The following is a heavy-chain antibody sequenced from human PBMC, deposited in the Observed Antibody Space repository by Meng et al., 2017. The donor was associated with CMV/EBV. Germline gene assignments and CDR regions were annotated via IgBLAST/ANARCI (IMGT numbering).Heavy chain of an antibody. CDR3: ARRIAAAGFYYGMDV. Sequence: SETLSLTCTVSGGSISSYHWSWIRQPPGKGLEWIGYIYYTGSTNYNPSLKSRVTISVDTSKNQFSLKLSSVTAADTAVYYCARRIAAAGFYYGMDVWGQGTTVTVSS. V-gene: IGHV4-59*01. J-gene: IGHJ6*02. CDR1: GGSISSYH. D-gene: IGHD6-13*01. CDR2: IYYTGST.